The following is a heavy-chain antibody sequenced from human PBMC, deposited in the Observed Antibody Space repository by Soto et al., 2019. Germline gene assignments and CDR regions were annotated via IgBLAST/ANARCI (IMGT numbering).Heavy chain of an antibody. D-gene: IGHD5-12*01. Sequence: VKVSFKASGGRFCNFGSSWVRQAPGQGLEWMGGIVPVFGRPNYAQRFRGRLTITADESTSTGYMELISLRSDDTAVYYCAREGSGYNFWGQGTQVTVSS. CDR2: IVPVFGRP. J-gene: IGHJ4*02. CDR3: AREGSGYNF. V-gene: IGHV1-69*13. CDR1: GGRFCNFG.